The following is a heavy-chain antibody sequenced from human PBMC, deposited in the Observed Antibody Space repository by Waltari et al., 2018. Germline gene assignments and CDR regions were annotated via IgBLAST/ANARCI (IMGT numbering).Heavy chain of an antibody. J-gene: IGHJ6*03. CDR1: GGSISSYY. V-gene: IGHV4-4*07. Sequence: QVQLQESGPGLVKPSETLSLTCTVSGGSISSYYWSWIRQPAGKGLEWIGRIYTSGSTNHTPSLKSRVTMSVDTSENQFSLKLSSVTAADTAVYYCAREGSSGWPRFDFYYYYYMDVWGKGTTVTVSS. CDR2: IYTSGST. D-gene: IGHD3-22*01. CDR3: AREGSSGWPRFDFYYYYYMDV.